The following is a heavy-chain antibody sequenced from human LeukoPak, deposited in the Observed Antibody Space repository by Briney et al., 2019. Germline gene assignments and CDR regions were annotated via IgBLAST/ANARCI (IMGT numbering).Heavy chain of an antibody. V-gene: IGHV4-59*01. CDR2: IYYSGST. D-gene: IGHD2-15*01. J-gene: IGHJ5*02. CDR1: GGSISSYY. CDR3: ARGGVVVARFDP. Sequence: PSETLSLTCTVSGGSISSYYWSWIRQPPGKGLEWIGYIYYSGSTNYNPSLKSRVTISVDTSKNQFSLKLSSVTAADTAVYYCARGGVVVARFDPWGQGTLVTVSS.